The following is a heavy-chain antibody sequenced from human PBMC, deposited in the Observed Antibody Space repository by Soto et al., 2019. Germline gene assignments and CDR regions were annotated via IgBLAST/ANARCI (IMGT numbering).Heavy chain of an antibody. J-gene: IGHJ6*02. D-gene: IGHD4-17*01. Sequence: QGQLVQSGAEVKKPGASVKVSCKASGYTFTSYDINWVRQATGQGLEWMGWMNPNSGNTGYAQTFQCRVTMTRNTSISTAYMELSSLTSEDTAVYYCAIGAALSLGPGADYGDDVYGMDVWGQGTTVTVSS. CDR3: AIGAALSLGPGADYGDDVYGMDV. V-gene: IGHV1-8*01. CDR1: GYTFTSYD. CDR2: MNPNSGNT.